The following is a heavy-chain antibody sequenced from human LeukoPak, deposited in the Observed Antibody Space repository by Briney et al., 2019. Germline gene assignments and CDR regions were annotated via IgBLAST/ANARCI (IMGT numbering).Heavy chain of an antibody. CDR2: IYYSGST. CDR1: GGSISSYY. D-gene: IGHD4-17*01. J-gene: IGHJ6*02. CDR3: ARAHGDYYYYYGMDV. V-gene: IGHV4-59*01. Sequence: SETLSLTCTVSGGSISSYYWSWIRQPPGKGLEWIGYIYYSGSTNYNPSLKSRVTISVDTSKNQFSLKLSSVTAAGTAVYYCARAHGDYYYYYGMDVWGQGTTVTVSS.